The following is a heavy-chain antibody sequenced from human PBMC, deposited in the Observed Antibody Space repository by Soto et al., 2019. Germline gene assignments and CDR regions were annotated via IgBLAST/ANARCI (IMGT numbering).Heavy chain of an antibody. Sequence: LSLTCGVSGYSISSGYYWGWIRQPPGKGLEWIGSVYHSGTTYYNPSLKSRVTISLDTSKNQFSLRLTSVTAADTAMYFCTRSLYSSSWYAGSWGQGTLVTVSS. CDR1: GYSISSGYY. CDR2: VYHSGTT. J-gene: IGHJ4*02. D-gene: IGHD6-13*01. CDR3: TRSLYSSSWYAGS. V-gene: IGHV4-38-2*01.